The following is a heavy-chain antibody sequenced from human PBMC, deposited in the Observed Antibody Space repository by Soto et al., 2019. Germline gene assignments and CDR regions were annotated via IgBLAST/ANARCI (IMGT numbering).Heavy chain of an antibody. CDR1: GGSINNYY. CDR2: IHYSGKT. V-gene: IGHV4-59*01. CDR3: ARDRYGGYDY. Sequence: WETLSLTCIVSGGSINNYYWSWIRQPPGNGLEWIGYIHYSGKTNYNPSLKSRVTISVDTSKNQFSLKLSSVTAADTAVYYCARDRYGGYDYWGQGTLVTVSS. D-gene: IGHD5-12*01. J-gene: IGHJ4*02.